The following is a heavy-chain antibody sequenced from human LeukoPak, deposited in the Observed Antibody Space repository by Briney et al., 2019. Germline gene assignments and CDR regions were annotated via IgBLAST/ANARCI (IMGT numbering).Heavy chain of an antibody. CDR2: IYYSGST. Sequence: PLETLSLTRTVSRGSLSRRRYYWGGIRDPPGRRLEWVGGIYYSGSTHNNPPLKSRVPLSVDTSKNTFSMKLSFVTAADTAVYYCARPTDYYYSSLDLAGDAFDIWGQGTMVTVSS. J-gene: IGHJ3*02. D-gene: IGHD3-22*01. CDR1: RGSLSRRRYY. CDR3: ARPTDYYYSSLDLAGDAFDI. V-gene: IGHV4-39*01.